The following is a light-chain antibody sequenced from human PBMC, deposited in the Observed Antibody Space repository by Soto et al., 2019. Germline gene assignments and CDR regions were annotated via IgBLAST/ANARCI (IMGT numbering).Light chain of an antibody. CDR2: GAS. Sequence: EVVLTQSPGTLSLSPGERATLSCRASQSVSTYLAWYQQKPGQAPRLLIYGASSRATGIPDRFSGGGSGTDFTLTISRLEPEDFAVYLCHQYGSSPDSFGQGTKLEIK. CDR3: HQYGSSPDS. J-gene: IGKJ2*01. CDR1: QSVSTY. V-gene: IGKV3-20*01.